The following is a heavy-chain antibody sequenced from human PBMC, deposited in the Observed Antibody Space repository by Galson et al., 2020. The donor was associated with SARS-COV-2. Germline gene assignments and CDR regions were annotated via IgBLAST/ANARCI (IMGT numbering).Heavy chain of an antibody. CDR2: TYYRSKWYN. D-gene: IGHD6-13*01. Sequence: SETLSLTCAISGDSVSSNSAAWNWIRQSPSRGLEWLGRTYYRSKWYNDYAVSVKSRITINPDTSKNQFSLQLNSVTPEDTAVYYCARDGSSWYRVDDYYFDYWGQGTLVTVSS. CDR3: ARDGSSWYRVDDYYFDY. J-gene: IGHJ4*02. V-gene: IGHV6-1*01. CDR1: GDSVSSNSAA.